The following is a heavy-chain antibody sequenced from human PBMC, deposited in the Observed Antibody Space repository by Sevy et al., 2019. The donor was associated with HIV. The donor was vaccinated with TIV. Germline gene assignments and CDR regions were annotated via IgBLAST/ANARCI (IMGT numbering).Heavy chain of an antibody. Sequence: GGSLRLSCAASGFTFRSYGMHWVRQAPGKGLEWVAVIWDNGSKKYYADSVKGGFTISSDNSKNTLYLQMNSLRAEDTAVYYCARGGYCTNNVCYGSIDYWGRGTLVTVSS. CDR2: IWDNGSKK. D-gene: IGHD2-8*01. CDR3: ARGGYCTNNVCYGSIDY. V-gene: IGHV3-33*01. CDR1: GFTFRSYG. J-gene: IGHJ4*02.